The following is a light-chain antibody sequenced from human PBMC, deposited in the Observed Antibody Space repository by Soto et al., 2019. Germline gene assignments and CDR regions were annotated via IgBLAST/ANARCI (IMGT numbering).Light chain of an antibody. CDR2: TND. V-gene: IGLV1-44*01. CDR3: AAWDDSLKGPV. Sequence: QSVLTQPPSASGTPGQRVTISCSGSDSSIGRNTVNWYQHLPGTAPKLLIYTNDQRPPGVPDRFSGSKSGTSASLAISGLQSEDEADYYCAAWDDSLKGPVFGGGTKLTVL. J-gene: IGLJ3*02. CDR1: DSSIGRNT.